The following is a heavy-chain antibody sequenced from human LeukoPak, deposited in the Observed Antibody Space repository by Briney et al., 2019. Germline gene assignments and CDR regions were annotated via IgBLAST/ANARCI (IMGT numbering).Heavy chain of an antibody. D-gene: IGHD3-22*01. J-gene: IGHJ4*02. V-gene: IGHV4-4*07. Sequence: PSETLSLTCTVSGYSISSGYYWGWIRQPAGKGLEWIGRIYTSGSTNYNPSLKSRVTMSVDTSKNQFSLKLSSVTAADTAVYYCARDGNYYEPTLPYYFDYWGQGTLVTVSS. CDR2: IYTSGST. CDR3: ARDGNYYEPTLPYYFDY. CDR1: GYSISSGYY.